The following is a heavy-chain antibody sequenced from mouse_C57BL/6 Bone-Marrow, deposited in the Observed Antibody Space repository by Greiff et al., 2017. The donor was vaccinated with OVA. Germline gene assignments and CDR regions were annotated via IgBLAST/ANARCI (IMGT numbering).Heavy chain of an antibody. Sequence: QVTLKESCPGILQSSQTLSLTCSFSGFSLSTSGMGVSWIRQPSGKGLEWLAHIYWDDDKRYNPSLKSRLTISKDTSRNQVFLKITSVDTADTATYYCARIYYGPPRYFDYWGQGTTLTVSS. J-gene: IGHJ2*01. V-gene: IGHV8-12*01. CDR2: IYWDDDK. CDR3: ARIYYGPPRYFDY. CDR1: GFSLSTSGMG. D-gene: IGHD2-1*01.